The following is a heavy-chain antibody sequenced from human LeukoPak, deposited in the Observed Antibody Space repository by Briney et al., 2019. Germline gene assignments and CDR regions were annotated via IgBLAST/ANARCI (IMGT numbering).Heavy chain of an antibody. CDR3: AIFAGAVPGNLLL. V-gene: IGHV3-7*01. J-gene: IGHJ6*04. CDR1: EFTSSAFW. CDR2: INKDGTEK. Sequence: GGSLRLSCAASEFTSSAFWMTWVRRPPGKGLEWVANINKDGTEKEYVDSVKGRFSIFRDNAKNSVFLQMNSLRAEDTAVYYCAIFAGAVPGNLLLWGRGTTVIVSA. D-gene: IGHD2-8*02.